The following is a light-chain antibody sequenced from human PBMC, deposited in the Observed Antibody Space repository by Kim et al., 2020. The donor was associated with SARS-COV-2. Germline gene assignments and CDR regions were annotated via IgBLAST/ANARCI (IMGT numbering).Light chain of an antibody. CDR2: GKY. J-gene: IGLJ2*01. CDR3: NSRDSSNNHVI. V-gene: IGLV3-19*01. CDR1: SLRTYY. Sequence: SSELTQDPAVSVALGQTVKITCQGDSLRTYYASWYQQKPGQAPVLVICGKYNRPSGIPDRFSGSSSGNTASLTITGAQAEDEADYYCNSRDSSNNHVIFGGGTQLTVL.